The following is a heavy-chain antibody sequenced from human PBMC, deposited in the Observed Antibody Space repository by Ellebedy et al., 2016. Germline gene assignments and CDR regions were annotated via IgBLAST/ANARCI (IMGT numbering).Heavy chain of an antibody. CDR2: IYPGDSDT. D-gene: IGHD3-3*01. CDR3: ARLTIFGVVIFEY. Sequence: GESLKISXKGSGYSFTSYWIDWVRQMPGKGLEWMGIIYPGDSDTRYSPSFQGQVTISADKSISTAYLQWSSLKASDTAIYYCARLTIFGVVIFEYWGQGTLVTVSS. V-gene: IGHV5-51*01. CDR1: GYSFTSYW. J-gene: IGHJ4*02.